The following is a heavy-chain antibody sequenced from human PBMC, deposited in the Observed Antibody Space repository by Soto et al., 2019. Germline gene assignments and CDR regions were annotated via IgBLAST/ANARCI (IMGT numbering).Heavy chain of an antibody. V-gene: IGHV4-4*08. CDR1: GGSISNYY. Sequence: SETLSLTCTVSGGSISNYYWTWLRQPPGKGLEWIGYVYPGGRTHYNPSFKSRLSISVDTSKNQFSLKLSSVTAADTAVYYCATWVSAWGYFDYWGQGTLVTVSS. J-gene: IGHJ4*02. D-gene: IGHD6-19*01. CDR2: VYPGGRT. CDR3: ATWVSAWGYFDY.